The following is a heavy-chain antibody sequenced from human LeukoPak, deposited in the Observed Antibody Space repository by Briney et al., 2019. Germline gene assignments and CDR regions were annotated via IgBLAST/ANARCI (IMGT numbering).Heavy chain of an antibody. J-gene: IGHJ4*02. D-gene: IGHD1-26*01. CDR2: IKGDESAR. Sequence: PGGSLRLSCAASGFTFSSYWMAWVRQAQGKGLEWVANIKGDESARHQADSVKGRFTISRDNTRNSLYLQMTNLRGDDTAVYYCARDVVGSLEYWGQGTLVTVSS. CDR3: ARDVVGSLEY. CDR1: GFTFSSYW. V-gene: IGHV3-7*01.